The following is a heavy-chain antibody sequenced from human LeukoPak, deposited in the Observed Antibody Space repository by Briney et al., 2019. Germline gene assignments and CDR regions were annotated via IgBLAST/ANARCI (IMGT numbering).Heavy chain of an antibody. Sequence: ETLSLTCTVSGGSISSYYWSWIRQPPGKGLEWVSVIYSGGSTYYADSVKGRFTISRDNSKNTLYLQMNSLRAEDTAVYYCARDPGDGMDVWGQGTTVTVPS. D-gene: IGHD3-10*01. CDR2: IYSGGST. CDR1: GGSISSYY. J-gene: IGHJ6*02. CDR3: ARDPGDGMDV. V-gene: IGHV3-53*01.